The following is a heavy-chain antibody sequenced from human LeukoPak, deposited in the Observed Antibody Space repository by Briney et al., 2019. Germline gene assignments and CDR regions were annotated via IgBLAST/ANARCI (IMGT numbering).Heavy chain of an antibody. CDR3: TTDSPYGTLIDY. J-gene: IGHJ4*02. Sequence: PGGSLRLSCAASGFTFSNAWMCWVRQAPGKGLEWVGRIKSKTDGGTTDYAAPVKGRFTISRDDSKNTLYLQMNSLKTEDTAVYYCTTDSPYGTLIDYWGQGTLVTVSS. CDR1: GFTFSNAW. V-gene: IGHV3-15*01. CDR2: IKSKTDGGTT. D-gene: IGHD1-14*01.